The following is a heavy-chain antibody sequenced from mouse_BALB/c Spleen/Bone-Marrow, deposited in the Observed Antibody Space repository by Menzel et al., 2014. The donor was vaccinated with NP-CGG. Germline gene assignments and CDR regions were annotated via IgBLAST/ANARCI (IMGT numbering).Heavy chain of an antibody. CDR3: ARGGASGLYYYAMDY. V-gene: IGHV1S137*01. J-gene: IGHJ4*01. D-gene: IGHD3-1*01. CDR1: GYTFTDFA. Sequence: QVQLQQSGAELVRPGVSVKISCKGSGYTFTDFAIHWVKQSHTKSLEWIGVISPYYVDGGYNQKFKGKATMTIARSSSTAYMELARPTSEDSAIYYCARGGASGLYYYAMDYWGQGTSVTVSS. CDR2: ISPYYVDG.